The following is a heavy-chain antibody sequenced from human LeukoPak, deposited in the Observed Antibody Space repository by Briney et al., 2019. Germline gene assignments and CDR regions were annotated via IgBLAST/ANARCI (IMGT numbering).Heavy chain of an antibody. CDR3: ARTARHLDY. V-gene: IGHV3-11*04. J-gene: IGHJ4*02. CDR1: GFTFSDPY. Sequence: PGGSLRLSCEASGFTFSDPYMRWIRQARGKGLECLSYISGSGTDINYADSVRGRFTISRDNAKNLLYLQMNDLRVEDTAVYYCARTARHLDYWGQGTLVTVSS. D-gene: IGHD5-18*01. CDR2: ISGSGTDI.